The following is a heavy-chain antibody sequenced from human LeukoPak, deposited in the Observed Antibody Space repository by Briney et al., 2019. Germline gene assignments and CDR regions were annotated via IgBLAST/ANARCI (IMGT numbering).Heavy chain of an antibody. CDR3: ARWTPDYYGSGSYFDY. D-gene: IGHD3-10*01. CDR2: ISYDGSNK. Sequence: GGPLRLSCPASGFTFSSYAMHGVGQAPGKGLEWGAVISYDGSNKYYADSVKGRFTISGDNSKNTLYLQMNSLRAEDTAVYYCARWTPDYYGSGSYFDYWGQGTLVTVSS. V-gene: IGHV3-30*14. CDR1: GFTFSSYA. J-gene: IGHJ4*02.